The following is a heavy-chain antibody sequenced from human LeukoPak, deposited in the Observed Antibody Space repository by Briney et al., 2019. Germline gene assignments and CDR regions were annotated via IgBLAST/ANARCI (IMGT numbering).Heavy chain of an antibody. Sequence: ASVKVSCKASGYNFTKYAMNWVRQAPGQGLECMGWINANTGNSMHAQGFTGRFVFSLDTSVNTAYLQISSLRADDTAVYYCARVSEEGWFDPWGQGTLVTVSS. V-gene: IGHV7-4-1*02. CDR1: GYNFTKYA. D-gene: IGHD1-14*01. J-gene: IGHJ5*02. CDR2: INANTGNS. CDR3: ARVSEEGWFDP.